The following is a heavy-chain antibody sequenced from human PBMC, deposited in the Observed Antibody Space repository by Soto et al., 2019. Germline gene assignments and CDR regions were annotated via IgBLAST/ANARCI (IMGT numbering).Heavy chain of an antibody. CDR2: INAGNGNT. Sequence: GASVKVSCKASGYTFTSYAMHWVRQAPGQRLEWMGWINAGNGNTKYSQKFQGRVTITRDTSASTAYMELSSLRSEDTAVYYCARDVIVGATGWFDPWGQGTLVTVSS. CDR1: GYTFTSYA. J-gene: IGHJ5*02. CDR3: ARDVIVGATGWFDP. V-gene: IGHV1-3*01. D-gene: IGHD1-26*01.